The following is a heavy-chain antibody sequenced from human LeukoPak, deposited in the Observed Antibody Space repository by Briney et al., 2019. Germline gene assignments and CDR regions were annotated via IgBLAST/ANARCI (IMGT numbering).Heavy chain of an antibody. V-gene: IGHV1-18*01. Sequence: ASVKVSCKASGYTFTSYGICWVRQAPGQGLEWMGWISAYNGNTNYAQKLQGRVTMTTDTSTSTAYMELRSLRSDDTAVYYCARASLAVAGRGLFDYWGQGTQVTVSS. CDR1: GYTFTSYG. D-gene: IGHD6-19*01. CDR3: ARASLAVAGRGLFDY. CDR2: ISAYNGNT. J-gene: IGHJ4*02.